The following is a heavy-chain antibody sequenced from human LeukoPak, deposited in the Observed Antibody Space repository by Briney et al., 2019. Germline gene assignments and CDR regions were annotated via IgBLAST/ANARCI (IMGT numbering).Heavy chain of an antibody. J-gene: IGHJ4*02. V-gene: IGHV1-69*05. CDR2: IIPIFGTA. CDR1: GGTFSSYA. CDR3: ARGIPGYSSSWYTD. D-gene: IGHD6-13*01. Sequence: GSSVKVSCKAPGGTFSSYAISWVRQAPGQGLEWMGGIIPIFGTANYAQKFQGRVTITTDESTSTAYMELSSLRSEDTAVYYCARGIPGYSSSWYTDWGQGTLVTVSS.